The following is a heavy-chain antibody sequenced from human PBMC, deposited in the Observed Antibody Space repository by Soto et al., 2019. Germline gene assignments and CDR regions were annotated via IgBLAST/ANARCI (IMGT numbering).Heavy chain of an antibody. CDR3: ARVDYRDNYYGMDV. V-gene: IGHV4-31*03. D-gene: IGHD4-4*01. CDR2: IYYSGST. J-gene: IGHJ6*02. Sequence: LSLTCTVSGGSISSGGYYWSWIRQHPGKGLEWIGYIYYSGSTYYNPSLKSRVTISADTSKNQFSLKLSSVTAADTAVYYCARVDYRDNYYGMDVWGQGTTVTVS. CDR1: GGSISSGGYY.